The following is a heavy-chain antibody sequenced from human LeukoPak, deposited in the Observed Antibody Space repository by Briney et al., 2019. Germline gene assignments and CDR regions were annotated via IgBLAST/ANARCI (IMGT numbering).Heavy chain of an antibody. Sequence: PGGSLRLSCAASGFTFSSYAMHWVRQAPGKGLEWVAVISYDGSNKYYADSVKGRFTISRDNSKNTLYLQMNSLRAEDTAVYYCAREGPGSSSSGDAFDIWGQGTMVTVSS. D-gene: IGHD6-6*01. CDR3: AREGPGSSSSGDAFDI. J-gene: IGHJ3*02. V-gene: IGHV3-30-3*01. CDR1: GFTFSSYA. CDR2: ISYDGSNK.